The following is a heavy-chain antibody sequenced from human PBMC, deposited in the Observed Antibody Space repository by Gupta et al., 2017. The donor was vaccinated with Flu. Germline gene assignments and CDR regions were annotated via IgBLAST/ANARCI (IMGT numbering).Heavy chain of an antibody. CDR2: IYSGGDT. V-gene: IGHV3-53*01. J-gene: IGHJ4*02. Sequence: RQAPGKGLEWVSFIYSGGDTKYADSVKGRFTISRDNSKNTLFLQMNSLRAEDTAVYYCARWVCSRTTCYYDYWGQGTLVTVSP. D-gene: IGHD2-2*01. CDR3: ARWVCSRTTCYYDY.